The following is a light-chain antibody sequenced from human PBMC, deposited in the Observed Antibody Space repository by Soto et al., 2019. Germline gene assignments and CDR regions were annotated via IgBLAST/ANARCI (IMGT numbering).Light chain of an antibody. J-gene: IGLJ1*01. CDR1: SSNIGAGYE. V-gene: IGLV1-40*01. CDR2: GNN. CDR3: QSYDSSLSGYV. Sequence: QSVLTQPPSVSEAPGQRVTISCTGSSSNIGAGYEAHWYQQVPGTAPKLLIYGNNNRPSGVPDRFSGSKSGTSASLAITGLQAEDEADYYCQSYDSSLSGYVFGTGTKLTVL.